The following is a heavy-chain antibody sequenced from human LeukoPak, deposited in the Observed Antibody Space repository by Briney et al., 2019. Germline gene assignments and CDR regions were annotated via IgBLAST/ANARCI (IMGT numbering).Heavy chain of an antibody. V-gene: IGHV3-23*01. J-gene: IGHJ4*02. Sequence: PGGSLRLSCAASGFTFSSYAMSWVRQAPGKGLDLVSAISGSGGSTYYADSVKGRFTISRDNSKNTLYLQMSSLRAEDTAVYYCAKDHEGDTAMLLHYWGQGPLVTVFS. CDR2: ISGSGGST. CDR3: AKDHEGDTAMLLHY. CDR1: GFTFSSYA. D-gene: IGHD5-18*01.